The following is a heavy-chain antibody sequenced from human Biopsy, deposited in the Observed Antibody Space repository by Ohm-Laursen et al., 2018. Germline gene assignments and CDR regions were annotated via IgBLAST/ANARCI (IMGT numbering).Heavy chain of an antibody. D-gene: IGHD5-24*01. J-gene: IGHJ2*01. CDR3: ASAGYNPDWNFDL. Sequence: SDTLSLTCNVSGGDINNYYWSWIRQPAGKGLEWIGRIYPGGSTNYNPSLKSRVTMSVDTSKSHFSLNLRSVTAADTAVYSCASAGYNPDWNFDLWGRGTRVTVSS. CDR2: IYPGGST. CDR1: GGDINNYY. V-gene: IGHV4-4*07.